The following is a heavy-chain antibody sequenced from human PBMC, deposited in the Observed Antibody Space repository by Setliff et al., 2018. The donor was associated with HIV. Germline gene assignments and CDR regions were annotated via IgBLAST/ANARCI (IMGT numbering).Heavy chain of an antibody. CDR2: ISYDGSIK. J-gene: IGHJ4*02. CDR3: ARVRYGGFDL. V-gene: IGHV3-30*04. Sequence: GGSLRLSCAASGFTFTDYSMHWIRQAPGKGPEWMSVISYDGSIKNYADSVKGRFTISRDNSKNSIFVQLTSLRPDDTGVYYCARVRYGGFDLWGQGTLVTVSS. CDR1: GFTFTDYS. D-gene: IGHD3-16*01.